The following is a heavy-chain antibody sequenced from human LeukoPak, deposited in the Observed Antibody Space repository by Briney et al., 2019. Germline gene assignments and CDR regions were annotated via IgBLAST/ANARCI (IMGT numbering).Heavy chain of an antibody. V-gene: IGHV3-23*01. J-gene: IGHJ4*02. CDR2: ISGSGGST. CDR3: AKEDRRITIFGVVTCFDY. D-gene: IGHD3-3*01. Sequence: PGGSLRLSCAASGFTFSSYAMSWVRQAPGKGLEWVSAISGSGGSTYYADSVKGRSTISRDNSKNTLYLQMNSLRAEDTAVYYCAKEDRRITIFGVVTCFDYWGQGTLVTVSS. CDR1: GFTFSSYA.